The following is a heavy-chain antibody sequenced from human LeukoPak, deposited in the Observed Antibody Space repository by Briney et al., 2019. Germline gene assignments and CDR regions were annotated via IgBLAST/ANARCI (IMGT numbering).Heavy chain of an antibody. J-gene: IGHJ4*02. CDR3: ARHRSPNFYDSTGY. CDR2: IYPGDSGT. Sequence: GESLKISCKGSGYTFTSYWIGWVRQMPGKGLEWMGIIYPGDSGTRYSPSFQGQVTVSADKSISTAYLQWSSLKASDTAMYYCARHRSPNFYDSTGYWGQGTLVTVSS. CDR1: GYTFTSYW. V-gene: IGHV5-51*01. D-gene: IGHD3-22*01.